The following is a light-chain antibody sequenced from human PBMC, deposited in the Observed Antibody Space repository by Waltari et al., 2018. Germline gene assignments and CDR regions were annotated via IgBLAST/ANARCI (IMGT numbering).Light chain of an antibody. J-gene: IGLJ2*01. CDR2: DVT. V-gene: IGLV2-11*01. Sequence: SALTQPRSVSGSPGQSVTISCTGTTSDVGRYNYVSWYQHLPGKAPELLMFDVTQRPSGVPDLFSGSKSANTASLTISGLQPDDEADYYCCSFAGAYTWIFGGGTKVTVL. CDR3: CSFAGAYTWI. CDR1: TSDVGRYNY.